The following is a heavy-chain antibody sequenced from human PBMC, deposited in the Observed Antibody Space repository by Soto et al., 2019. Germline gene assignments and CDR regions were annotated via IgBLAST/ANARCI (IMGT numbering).Heavy chain of an antibody. CDR2: IWYDGSNK. Sequence: GRPLRMACTAPGFTARSYGMHCVRQAPGKGLEWVAVIWYDGSNKYYADSVKGRFTISRDNSKNTLYLQMNSLRAEDTAVYYCARVQGFTIFGPPNYWGQGTLVTVSS. CDR1: GFTARSYG. D-gene: IGHD3-3*01. CDR3: ARVQGFTIFGPPNY. V-gene: IGHV3-33*01. J-gene: IGHJ4*02.